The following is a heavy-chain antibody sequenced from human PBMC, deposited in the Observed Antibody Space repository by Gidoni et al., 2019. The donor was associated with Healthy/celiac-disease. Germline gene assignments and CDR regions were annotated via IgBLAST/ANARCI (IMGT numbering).Heavy chain of an antibody. CDR3: TRGGGSSGWYWYFDL. V-gene: IGHV3-49*05. Sequence: EVQLVESGGGLVKPGRSLRLSCPASGFTFGDDAMSWFRQAPGKGLEWVGFIRSKAYGGTTEYAASVKGRFTISRDDSKSIAYLQMNSLKTEDTAVYYCTRGGGSSGWYWYFDLWGRGTLVTVSS. J-gene: IGHJ2*01. D-gene: IGHD6-19*01. CDR2: IRSKAYGGTT. CDR1: GFTFGDDA.